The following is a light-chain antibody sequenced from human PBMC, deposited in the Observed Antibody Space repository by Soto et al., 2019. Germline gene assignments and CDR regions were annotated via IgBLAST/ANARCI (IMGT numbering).Light chain of an antibody. Sequence: DLQMTQSPSTVSASVGDSVTITCRASQTISGWLAWYQQKSGKPPKLLIYDASNLQSGVPSRFSGHESGTEFTLTISSLQPDDVATYYCQQYKSSYTFGRGTKLEIK. V-gene: IGKV1-5*01. J-gene: IGKJ2*01. CDR2: DAS. CDR1: QTISGW. CDR3: QQYKSSYT.